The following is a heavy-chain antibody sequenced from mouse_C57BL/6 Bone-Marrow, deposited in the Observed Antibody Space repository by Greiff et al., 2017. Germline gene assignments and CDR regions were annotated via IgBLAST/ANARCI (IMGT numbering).Heavy chain of an antibody. CDR2: IDPENGDT. CDR3: TRIAY. Sequence: VQLKESGAELVRPGASVTLSCTASGFNIKDDYMHWVKQRPEQGLEWIGWIDPENGDTEYASKFQGKATITVDKSSNTAYLQLSSLTSEDTAVYDCTRIAYWGQGTLVTVSA. CDR1: GFNIKDDY. V-gene: IGHV14-4*01. J-gene: IGHJ3*01.